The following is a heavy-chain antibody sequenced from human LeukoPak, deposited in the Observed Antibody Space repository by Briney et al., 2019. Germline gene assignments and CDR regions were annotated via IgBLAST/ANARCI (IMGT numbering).Heavy chain of an antibody. CDR1: GFTFDDYG. D-gene: IGHD6-13*01. J-gene: IGHJ4*02. V-gene: IGHV3-20*04. Sequence: GGSLRLSCAASGFTFDDYGMSWVRQAPGKGLEWVSGINWNGGTTGYTDSVKGRFTISRDNAKNSLYLQMNSLRAEDTALYYCARDHESSNPTYWGQGTLVTVSS. CDR3: ARDHESSNPTY. CDR2: INWNGGTT.